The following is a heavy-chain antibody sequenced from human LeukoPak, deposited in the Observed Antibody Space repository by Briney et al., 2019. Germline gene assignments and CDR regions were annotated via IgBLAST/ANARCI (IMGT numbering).Heavy chain of an antibody. Sequence: PETLSLTCAVYGGSFSGYYWSWIRQPTGKGLEWIGEINHSGSTNYNPSLKSRVTISVDTSKNQSSLKLSSVTAADTAVYYCARDRYSYGGDFDSWGPGTLVIVSS. V-gene: IGHV4-34*01. CDR3: ARDRYSYGGDFDS. CDR2: INHSGST. CDR1: GGSFSGYY. D-gene: IGHD5-18*01. J-gene: IGHJ4*02.